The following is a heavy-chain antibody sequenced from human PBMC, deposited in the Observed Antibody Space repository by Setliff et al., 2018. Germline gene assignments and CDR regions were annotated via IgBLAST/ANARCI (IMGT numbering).Heavy chain of an antibody. J-gene: IGHJ4*02. CDR2: IKQDGSEK. CDR3: AKGGALLYYFDF. CDR1: GFTFSRYW. V-gene: IGHV3-7*01. Sequence: GSLRLSCAASGFTFSRYWMSWVRQAPGKGLEWVANIKQDGSEKYYVDSVKGRFTISRDNAKNSLYLQMNSLRAEDTAVYYCAKGGALLYYFDFWGQGTLVTVSS. D-gene: IGHD2-15*01.